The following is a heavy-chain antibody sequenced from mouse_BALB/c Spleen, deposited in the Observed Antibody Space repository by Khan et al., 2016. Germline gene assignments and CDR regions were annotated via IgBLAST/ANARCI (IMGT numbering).Heavy chain of an antibody. D-gene: IGHD1-1*01. V-gene: IGHV9-3-1*01. CDR1: GYTFTNYG. CDR3: ARYRYYYGSGRYCDD. J-gene: IGHJ1*01. Sequence: QIQLVQSGPELKKPGKTVKISCKASGYTFTNYGMNWVKQAPGKGLKWMGWINTYSGESTYADDFKGRFAFSLETSANTAYLQINNLKTEDTATYCCARYRYYYGSGRYCDDWGAGTTVTVSS. CDR2: INTYSGES.